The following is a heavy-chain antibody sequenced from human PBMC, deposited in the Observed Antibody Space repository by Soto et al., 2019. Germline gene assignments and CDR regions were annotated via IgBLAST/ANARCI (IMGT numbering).Heavy chain of an antibody. CDR3: ASNYYDSSGYFDY. D-gene: IGHD3-22*01. Sequence: SETLSLTCAVSGYSISSGYYWGWIRQPPGKGLEWIGSIYHSGSTYYNPSLKSRVTISVDTSKNQFSLKLSSVTAADTAVYYCASNYYDSSGYFDYWGQGTLVTV. V-gene: IGHV4-38-2*01. J-gene: IGHJ4*02. CDR1: GYSISSGYY. CDR2: IYHSGST.